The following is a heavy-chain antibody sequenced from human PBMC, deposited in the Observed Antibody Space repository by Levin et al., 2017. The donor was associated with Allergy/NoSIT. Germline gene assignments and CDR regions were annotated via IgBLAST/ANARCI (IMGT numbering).Heavy chain of an antibody. D-gene: IGHD3-10*01. CDR2: ISGSGGST. CDR1: GFTFSSYA. CDR3: AKGGPMLRGYITLYYYSGMDV. Sequence: GGSLRLSCAASGFTFSSYAMSWVRQAPGKGLEWVSAISGSGGSTYYADSVKGRFTISRDNSKNTLYLQMNSLRAEDTAVYYCAKGGPMLRGYITLYYYSGMDVWGQATTVTVSS. J-gene: IGHJ6*02. V-gene: IGHV3-23*01.